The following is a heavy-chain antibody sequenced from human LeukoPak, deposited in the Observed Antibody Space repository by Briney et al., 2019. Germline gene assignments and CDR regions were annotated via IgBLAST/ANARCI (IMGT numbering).Heavy chain of an antibody. Sequence: GGSLRLSCAASGFTFSNYGMSWVRQAPGKGLEWVSDIGGSGSSTYYADSVKGRFTISRDNAKNSLYLQMNSLRAEDTAVYYCARDFSQRVVVPAFDYWGQGTLVTVSS. V-gene: IGHV3-23*01. D-gene: IGHD2-2*01. CDR3: ARDFSQRVVVPAFDY. J-gene: IGHJ4*02. CDR2: IGGSGSST. CDR1: GFTFSNYG.